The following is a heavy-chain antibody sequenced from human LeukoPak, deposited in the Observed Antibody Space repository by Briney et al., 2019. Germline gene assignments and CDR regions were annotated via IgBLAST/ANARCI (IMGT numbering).Heavy chain of an antibody. CDR2: ISSSSSYI. J-gene: IGHJ4*02. Sequence: PGGSLRLSCGASGFXFSSYSMNWVRQAPGKGLEWVSSISSSSSYIYYADSVKGRFTISRDNAKNSLYLQMNSLRAEDTAVYYCAGSVEYSSSAAGDYWGQGTLVTVSS. CDR3: AGSVEYSSSAAGDY. D-gene: IGHD6-6*01. V-gene: IGHV3-21*01. CDR1: GFXFSSYS.